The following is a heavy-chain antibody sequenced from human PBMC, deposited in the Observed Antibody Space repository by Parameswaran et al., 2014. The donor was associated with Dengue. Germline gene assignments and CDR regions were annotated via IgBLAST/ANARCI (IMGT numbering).Heavy chain of an antibody. J-gene: IGHJ4*02. D-gene: IGHD3-16*01. V-gene: IGHV6-1*01. CDR2: TYYRSKWYS. CDR3: ARTDDGYVDY. CDR1: ISVA. Sequence: ISVARWIRQSPSRGLEWLGRTYYRSKWYSSYAVSVKSRMTINPDTSKNQFSLQLKSVTPEDTAVYYCARTDDGYVDYWGQGALVTVSS.